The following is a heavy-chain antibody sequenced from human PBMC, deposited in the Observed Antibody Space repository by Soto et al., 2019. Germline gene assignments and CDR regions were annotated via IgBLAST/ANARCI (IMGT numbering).Heavy chain of an antibody. Sequence: GGSLRLSCAASGLSFRNFGIHWVRQAPGKGLQWLAVISHDSRDKRFADSMQGRIDISRDNSKNTLYLEMSSLRPEDTALYYCGLLGYSSGWYSLDYWGQGTLVTVSS. D-gene: IGHD6-19*01. CDR2: ISHDSRDK. V-gene: IGHV3-30*03. CDR1: GLSFRNFG. CDR3: GLLGYSSGWYSLDY. J-gene: IGHJ4*02.